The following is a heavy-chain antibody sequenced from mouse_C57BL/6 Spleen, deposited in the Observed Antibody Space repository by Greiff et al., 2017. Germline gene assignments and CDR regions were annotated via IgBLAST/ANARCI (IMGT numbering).Heavy chain of an antibody. CDR1: GYTFTSYW. D-gene: IGHD2-3*01. J-gene: IGHJ2*01. CDR2: IDPSDSYT. V-gene: IGHV1-50*01. CDR3: ARREGYSYYFDY. Sequence: QVQLQQPGAELVKPGASVKLSCKASGYTFTSYWMQWVKQRPGQGLEWIGEIDPSDSYTNSNQKFKGKATLTVDTSSSTAYMQLSSLTSEDSAVYYCARREGYSYYFDYWGQGTTLTVSS.